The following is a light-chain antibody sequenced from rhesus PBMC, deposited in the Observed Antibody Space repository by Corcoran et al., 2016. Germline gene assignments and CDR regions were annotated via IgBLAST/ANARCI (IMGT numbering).Light chain of an antibody. J-gene: IGKJ1*01. CDR1: QSVSRS. CDR2: DAS. Sequence: EIVLTQSPGTLSLSPGERATLSCRASQSVSRSLAWYQQKPGQTPRLLVYDASTRANGIPDRFSGMGSGTDFTLTSGRLEPEYVGVYYCQQSSNWPWTFGQGTKVEI. V-gene: IGKV3-35*01. CDR3: QQSSNWPWT.